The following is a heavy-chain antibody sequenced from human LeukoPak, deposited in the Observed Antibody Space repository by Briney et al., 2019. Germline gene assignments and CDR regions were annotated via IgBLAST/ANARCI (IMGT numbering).Heavy chain of an antibody. CDR3: ARVRRSIAARPGAFDI. V-gene: IGHV3-30*12. J-gene: IGHJ3*02. Sequence: PGGSLRLSCAASGFTFSNYAMHWARQAPGKGLEWVTLISYDGSSQYYADSVKGRFTISRDNSKNTLYLQMNSLRAEDTAVYYCARVRRSIAARPGAFDIWGQGTMVTVSS. D-gene: IGHD6-6*01. CDR1: GFTFSNYA. CDR2: ISYDGSSQ.